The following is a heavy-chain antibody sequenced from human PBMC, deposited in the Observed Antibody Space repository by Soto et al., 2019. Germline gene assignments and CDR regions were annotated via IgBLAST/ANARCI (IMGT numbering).Heavy chain of an antibody. CDR1: GGSISSYY. CDR3: ARDGHDFWSGLPDGLDV. J-gene: IGHJ6*02. D-gene: IGHD3-3*01. CDR2: IYYSGST. Sequence: SETLSLTCTVSGGSISSYYWSWIRQPPGKGLEWIGYIYYSGSTNYNPSLKSRVTISVDTSKNQFSLKLSSVTAADTAVYYCARDGHDFWSGLPDGLDVWGPGTTVTVFS. V-gene: IGHV4-59*01.